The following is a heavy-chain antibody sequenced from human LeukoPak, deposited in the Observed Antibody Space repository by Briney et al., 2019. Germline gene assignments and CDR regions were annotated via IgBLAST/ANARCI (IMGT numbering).Heavy chain of an antibody. Sequence: PSETLSLTCAVYGGSFSGYYWSWIRQPPGKGLEWIGEINHSGSTNYNQSLKSRVTISVDTSKNQFSLKLSSVTAADTAVYYCARGPGDIVVVVAATPFDYWGQGTLVTVSS. J-gene: IGHJ4*02. V-gene: IGHV4-34*01. CDR3: ARGPGDIVVVVAATPFDY. CDR1: GGSFSGYY. CDR2: INHSGST. D-gene: IGHD2-15*01.